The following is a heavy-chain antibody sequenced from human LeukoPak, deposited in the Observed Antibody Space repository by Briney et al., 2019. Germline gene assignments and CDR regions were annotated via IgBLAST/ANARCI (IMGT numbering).Heavy chain of an antibody. V-gene: IGHV3-7*01. Sequence: GGSLRLSCATSGFTFSSYWMDWVRQAPGKGLEWVAKIKEDGSKKDYVDSVKGRFIISRDNAKNSLYLEMNSLRADDTGVYYCVRENPYVQWGQGTLVTVSS. J-gene: IGHJ4*02. CDR2: IKEDGSKK. D-gene: IGHD2-21*01. CDR1: GFTFSSYW. CDR3: VRENPYVQ.